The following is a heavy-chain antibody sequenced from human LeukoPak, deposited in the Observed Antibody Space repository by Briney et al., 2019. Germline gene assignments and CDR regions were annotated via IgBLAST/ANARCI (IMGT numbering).Heavy chain of an antibody. J-gene: IGHJ4*02. CDR3: AKDSRTICFFDY. CDR1: GFTFSSYA. D-gene: IGHD1-1*01. Sequence: GGSLRLSRAASGFTFSSYAMSWVRQAPGKGLEWVSAISGSGDSTYYADSVKGRFTISRDNSKNTLYLQMNSLRAEDTAIYYCAKDSRTICFFDYWGQGTLVTVSS. V-gene: IGHV3-23*01. CDR2: ISGSGDST.